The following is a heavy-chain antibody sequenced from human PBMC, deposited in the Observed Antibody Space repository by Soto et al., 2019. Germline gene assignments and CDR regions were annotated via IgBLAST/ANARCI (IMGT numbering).Heavy chain of an antibody. Sequence: ASVKVSCKASGYTFTSYGIRWVRQAPGQGLEWMGWISSHTGNTEYAQKLQVRVTMTTDTSTSTAYMDMRSLRSDDTAVDYGARSYYYDSSGYYYKGHDAFDIWGQGTMVTVSS. CDR3: ARSYYYDSSGYYYKGHDAFDI. D-gene: IGHD3-22*01. CDR1: GYTFTSYG. J-gene: IGHJ3*02. CDR2: ISSHTGNT. V-gene: IGHV1-18*04.